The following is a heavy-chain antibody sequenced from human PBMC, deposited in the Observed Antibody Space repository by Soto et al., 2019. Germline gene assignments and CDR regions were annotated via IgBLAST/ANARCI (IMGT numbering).Heavy chain of an antibody. CDR2: ISSGSKTI. D-gene: IGHD1-26*01. CDR3: AREDILGARSFDY. J-gene: IGHJ4*02. CDR1: GFTFSSYA. Sequence: GGSLRLSCAASGFTFSSYAMSWVRQAPGKGLEWVSYISSGSKTIYYAESVKGRFTVSRDNARNSQYLQMNSLRDEDTAVYYCAREDILGARSFDYRGQGTLVTVSS. V-gene: IGHV3-48*02.